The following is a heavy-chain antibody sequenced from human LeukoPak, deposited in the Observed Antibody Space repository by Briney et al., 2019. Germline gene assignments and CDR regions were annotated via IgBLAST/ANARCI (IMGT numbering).Heavy chain of an antibody. Sequence: TSSETLSLTCTVSGYSISNGYYWGWIRQPPGKGLEWIGSIYHSGSTYYNPSLKSRVTISVDTSKNQFSLNLNSVTAADTAVYYCARASRTGLGIGSFDYWGQGTLVTVSS. J-gene: IGHJ4*02. CDR2: IYHSGST. D-gene: IGHD7-27*01. V-gene: IGHV4-38-2*02. CDR3: ARASRTGLGIGSFDY. CDR1: GYSISNGYY.